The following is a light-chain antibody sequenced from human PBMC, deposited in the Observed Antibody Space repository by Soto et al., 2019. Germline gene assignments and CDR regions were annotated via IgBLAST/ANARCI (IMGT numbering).Light chain of an antibody. CDR2: DVS. CDR1: QSVTSDY. CDR3: QHSDTSSWT. V-gene: IGKV3-20*01. J-gene: IGKJ1*01. Sequence: DIVLTQSPGTLSLSAGERATLSCRASQSVTSDYLAWYQQKPGQAPRLLIYDVSTRATGIPDRFSASGSGTDFTLAISRLEPEDFALYYCQHSDTSSWTFGQGTRVEIK.